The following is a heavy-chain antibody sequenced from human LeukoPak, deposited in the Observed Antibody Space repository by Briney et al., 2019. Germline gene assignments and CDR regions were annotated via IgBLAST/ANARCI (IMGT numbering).Heavy chain of an antibody. CDR3: AGGGITGTTGAFYI. Sequence: SEALSLACAVSGGSISSSNGWSWVRQPPGKGLEGMGEIYHSGLTNYNPSLNSRVTISVDKSKHQFSLKLSSVTAAHTAVYYCAGGGITGTTGAFYIWGEGTMVTVSS. CDR1: GGSISSSNG. J-gene: IGHJ3*02. V-gene: IGHV4-4*02. CDR2: IYHSGLT. D-gene: IGHD1-20*01.